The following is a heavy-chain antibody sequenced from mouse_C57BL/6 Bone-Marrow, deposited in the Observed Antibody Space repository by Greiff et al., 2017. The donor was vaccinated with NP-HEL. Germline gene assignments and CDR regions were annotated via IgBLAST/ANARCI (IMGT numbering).Heavy chain of an antibody. V-gene: IGHV5-15*01. CDR1: GFTFSDYG. CDR3: ARHTGNWDGYFDV. Sequence: EVQRVESGGGLVQPGGSLKLSCAASGFTFSDYGMAWVRQAPRKGPEWVAFISNLAYSIYYADTVTGRFTISRENAKNTLYLEMSSLRSEDTAMYYCARHTGNWDGYFDVWGTGTTVTVSS. D-gene: IGHD4-1*01. J-gene: IGHJ1*03. CDR2: ISNLAYSI.